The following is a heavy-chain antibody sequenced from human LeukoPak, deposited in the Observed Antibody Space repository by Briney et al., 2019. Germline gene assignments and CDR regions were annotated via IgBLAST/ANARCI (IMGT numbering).Heavy chain of an antibody. J-gene: IGHJ6*03. Sequence: SETLSLTCTVSGGSISRGSYYWSWIRQPAGTGLEWIGRMYTSGSTNYNPSLKSRVTISVDTSKNQFSLKLSSVTAADTAVYYCARGASSSSPIGYYYYYMDVWGKGTTVTVSS. CDR2: MYTSGST. V-gene: IGHV4-61*02. CDR1: GGSISRGSYY. CDR3: ARGASSSSPIGYYYYYMDV. D-gene: IGHD6-6*01.